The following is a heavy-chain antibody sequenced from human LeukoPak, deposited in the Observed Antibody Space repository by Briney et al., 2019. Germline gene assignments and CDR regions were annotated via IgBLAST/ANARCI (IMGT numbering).Heavy chain of an antibody. J-gene: IGHJ4*02. Sequence: PSETLSLTCTVSGGSISSYYWSWIRQPPGKGLEWIGYIYYSGSTNYNPSLKSRVTISVDTSKNQFSLKLSSVTAADTAVYYCASSVGSERDFDYWGQGTLVTVSS. CDR1: GGSISSYY. CDR2: IYYSGST. V-gene: IGHV4-59*01. D-gene: IGHD1-26*01. CDR3: ASSVGSERDFDY.